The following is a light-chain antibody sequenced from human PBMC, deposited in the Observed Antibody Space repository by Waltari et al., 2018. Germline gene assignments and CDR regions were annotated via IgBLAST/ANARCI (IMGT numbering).Light chain of an antibody. J-gene: IGLJ3*02. CDR2: DVN. CDR1: SSDIGRYDL. V-gene: IGLV2-23*02. Sequence: QSALTQPAAVSGSPGQSVTISCTGASSDIGRYDLVSWYQQHPGNAPKLVISDVNKRPSGVSDRFSGSKSGDTASLPISGLHFEDEADYYCCSYAGNYIWVFGGGTRLTVL. CDR3: CSYAGNYIWV.